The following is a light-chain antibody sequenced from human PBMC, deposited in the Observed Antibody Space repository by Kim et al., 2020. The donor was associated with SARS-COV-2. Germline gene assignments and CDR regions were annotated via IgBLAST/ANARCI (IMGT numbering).Light chain of an antibody. CDR3: QQYGYSPTT. Sequence: EIVLTQSPGTLSLSPGERATLSCRASQSVSSYLAWYQQKPGQAPRPLIYGASGRATGIPDRFSGSGSGTDFTLTISRLEPEDLGVYYCQQYGYSPTTFGGGTKVDIK. CDR1: QSVSSY. CDR2: GAS. J-gene: IGKJ4*01. V-gene: IGKV3-20*01.